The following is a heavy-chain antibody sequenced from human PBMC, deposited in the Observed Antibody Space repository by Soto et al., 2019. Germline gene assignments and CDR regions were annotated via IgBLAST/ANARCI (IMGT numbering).Heavy chain of an antibody. CDR3: AKAPVPDYTAYGSCVFEL. CDR2: IVGSGGRT. CDR1: GFTFSSYA. V-gene: IGHV3-23*01. D-gene: IGHD4-4*01. Sequence: GGSLRLSCVASGFTFSSYAMSWVRQAPGKGLEWVSSIVGSGGRTYYADSVQGRFTISRDKSKNTLYLQMNSLGAEDTAIFYCAKAPVPDYTAYGSCVFELWGRGTLVTVSS. J-gene: IGHJ1*01.